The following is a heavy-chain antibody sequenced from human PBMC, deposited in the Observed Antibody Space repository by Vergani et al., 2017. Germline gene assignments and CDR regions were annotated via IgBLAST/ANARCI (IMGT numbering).Heavy chain of an antibody. V-gene: IGHV1-69*02. CDR2: IIPILGIA. D-gene: IGHD3-3*01. CDR3: ATGNFWSAYSNYFDD. J-gene: IGHJ4*02. CDR1: GGTFSSYT. Sequence: QVQLVQSGAEVKKPGSSVKVSCKASGGTFSSYTISWVRQAPGQGLEWMGRIIPILGIANYAQKFQGRVTITADKSTSTAYMELSSLRSEDTAVYYCATGNFWSAYSNYFDDWGQGTLVTVSS.